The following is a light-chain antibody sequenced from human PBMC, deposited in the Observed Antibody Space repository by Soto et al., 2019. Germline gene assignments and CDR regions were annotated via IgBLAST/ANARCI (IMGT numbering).Light chain of an antibody. CDR3: SSYTSSTRG. CDR2: EVS. J-gene: IGLJ1*01. V-gene: IGLV2-14*01. CDR1: SSDVGGYNY. Sequence: QSALTQPASVPGSPGQSITISCTGTSSDVGGYNYVSWYQQHPGKAPKLMIYEVSNRPSGVSNRFSGSKSGNTASLTISGLQAEDEADYYCSSYTSSTRGFGTGTKVTVL.